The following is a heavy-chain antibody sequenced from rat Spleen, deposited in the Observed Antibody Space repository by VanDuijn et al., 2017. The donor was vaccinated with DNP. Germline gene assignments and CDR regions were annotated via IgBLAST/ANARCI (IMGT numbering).Heavy chain of an antibody. V-gene: IGHV3-3*01. CDR2: MDSAGNT. Sequence: EVQLQESGPGLVKPSQSLSLTCSVTGYSIGSNFRWTWIRKLPGNKLDWMGYMDSAGNTNYNPSLKSRISIPRDTSKNQFFLQVNSVTTEDSATYYCAVQLGVFDFRGHGVTFTVSS. CDR3: AVQLGVFDF. D-gene: IGHD5-1*01. CDR1: GYSIGSNFR. J-gene: IGHJ2*01.